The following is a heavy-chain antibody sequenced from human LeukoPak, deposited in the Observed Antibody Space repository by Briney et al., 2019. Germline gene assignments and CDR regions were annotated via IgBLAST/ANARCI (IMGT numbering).Heavy chain of an antibody. CDR3: ARGLGYSTSSISFDS. D-gene: IGHD6-6*01. Sequence: GESVKISCRVSGYDFTSYWIAWVRQMPGRGLEWMGFIYPADYDTRYSPSFQGQVTISADRSVTTAYLQWSSLKASDTAVHFCARGLGYSTSSISFDSWGQGTLVTVSS. V-gene: IGHV5-51*01. CDR2: IYPADYDT. CDR1: GYDFTSYW. J-gene: IGHJ4*02.